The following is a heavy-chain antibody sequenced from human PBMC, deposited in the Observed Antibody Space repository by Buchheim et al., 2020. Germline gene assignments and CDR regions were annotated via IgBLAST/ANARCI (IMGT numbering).Heavy chain of an antibody. J-gene: IGHJ4*02. CDR1: GFTFSTYP. Sequence: EVQLVESGGGLVQPGGSLRLSCAASGFTFSTYPMNWVRQAPGKGLEWVAYISGSGVIYYADSLKGRFTISRDTAKNSLYLQMNSLRDEDTAVYYCARDGNIAAEIDYWGQGTL. CDR2: ISGSGVI. V-gene: IGHV3-48*02. CDR3: ARDGNIAAEIDY. D-gene: IGHD6-13*01.